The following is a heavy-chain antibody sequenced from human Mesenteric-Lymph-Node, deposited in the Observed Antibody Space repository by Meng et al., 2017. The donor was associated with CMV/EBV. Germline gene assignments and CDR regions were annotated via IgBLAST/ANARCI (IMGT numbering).Heavy chain of an antibody. CDR1: GYNFNNFW. CDR3: ARSSNIWSGQLPFDP. V-gene: IGHV5-51*01. J-gene: IGHJ5*02. D-gene: IGHD3-3*01. Sequence: GESLKISCEASGYNFNNFWIAWVRQMPGKGLEWMGIVYPDDASDTRYSPSFQGQVTISADKSARTAYLQWNSLKASDTGIYYCARSSNIWSGQLPFDPWGQGTLVTVSS. CDR2: VYPDDASDT.